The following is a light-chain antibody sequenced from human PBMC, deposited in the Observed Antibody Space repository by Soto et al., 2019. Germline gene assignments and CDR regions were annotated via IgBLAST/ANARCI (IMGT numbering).Light chain of an antibody. CDR2: GAP. CDR1: QSVSSN. CDR3: QQYNNWPFS. J-gene: IGKJ5*01. V-gene: IGKV3-15*01. Sequence: EIVITQSPATLSVYPGERATLSCRASQSVSSNLAWYQQKPDQAPRLLIYGAPTSATGIPARFTGSASGTEFTLTISSLQSEDFAVYYCQQYNNWPFSFGQGTRLEI.